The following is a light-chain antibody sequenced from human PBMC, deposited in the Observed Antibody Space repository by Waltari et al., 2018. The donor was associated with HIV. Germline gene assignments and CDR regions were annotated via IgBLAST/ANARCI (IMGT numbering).Light chain of an antibody. CDR2: GAS. Sequence: VLTQSPALLPVSPGERVTLPCRASQSGNSQLAWYQQKVGQAPRLLIHGASSRASGIPARFSGSGSGTDFSLTISSLKSEDFAIYYCQQYDNWPYTFGQGTKLDI. CDR1: QSGNSQ. J-gene: IGKJ2*01. CDR3: QQYDNWPYT. V-gene: IGKV3-15*01.